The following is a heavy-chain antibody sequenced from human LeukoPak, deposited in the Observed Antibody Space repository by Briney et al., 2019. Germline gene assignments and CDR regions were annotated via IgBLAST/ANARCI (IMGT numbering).Heavy chain of an antibody. Sequence: SETLSLTCTVSGGSISSSSYYWGWIRQPPGKGLEWIGSIYYSGSTYYNPSLKSRVTISVDTSKNQFSLKLSSVTAADTAVYYCARGYSSSWSAEYFQHWGQGTLVTVSS. CDR2: IYYSGST. V-gene: IGHV4-39*07. D-gene: IGHD6-13*01. CDR3: ARGYSSSWSAEYFQH. J-gene: IGHJ1*01. CDR1: GGSISSSSYY.